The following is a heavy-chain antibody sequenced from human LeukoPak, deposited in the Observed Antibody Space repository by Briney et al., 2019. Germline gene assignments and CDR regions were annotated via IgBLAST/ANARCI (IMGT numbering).Heavy chain of an antibody. CDR2: INAGTGQT. V-gene: IGHV1-3*01. CDR3: ARVPYFSGSGSYHNWFDP. Sequence: ASVKVSCKASGYTFTSYAIHWVRQAPGQRLEWMGWINAGTGQTKYSQKFQRRVTITRATSASTAYMELSSLRSEDTAVYSCARVPYFSGSGSYHNWFDPWGQGTLVTVSS. D-gene: IGHD3-10*01. J-gene: IGHJ5*02. CDR1: GYTFTSYA.